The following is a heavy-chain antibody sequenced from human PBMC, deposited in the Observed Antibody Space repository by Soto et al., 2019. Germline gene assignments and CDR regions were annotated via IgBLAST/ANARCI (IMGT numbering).Heavy chain of an antibody. Sequence: PSETLSLTCTVSGGSISSGGYYWSWIRQHPGKGLEWIGYIYYSGSTYYNPSLKSRVTISVDTSKNQFSLKLSSVTAADTAVYYCARDQNYDFWSGYYSVGMDVWGQGTTVTVSS. J-gene: IGHJ6*02. CDR3: ARDQNYDFWSGYYSVGMDV. CDR2: IYYSGST. D-gene: IGHD3-3*01. V-gene: IGHV4-31*03. CDR1: GGSISSGGYY.